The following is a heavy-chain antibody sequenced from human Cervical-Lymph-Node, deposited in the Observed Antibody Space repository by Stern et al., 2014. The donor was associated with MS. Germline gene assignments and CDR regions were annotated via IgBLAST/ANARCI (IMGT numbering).Heavy chain of an antibody. Sequence: VQLVQSGAEVKKPGTSVKVSCKASGYTLTSYNMHWVRQAPGQGLEWMGIINPSGASTSYAQKFQGRVTMTRDTSTSTVYMKVSSLRSEDTAVYYCARDLMIVVANYYYYGMDVWGQGTTVTVSS. CDR2: INPSGAST. V-gene: IGHV1-46*01. D-gene: IGHD3-22*01. J-gene: IGHJ6*02. CDR1: GYTLTSYN. CDR3: ARDLMIVVANYYYYGMDV.